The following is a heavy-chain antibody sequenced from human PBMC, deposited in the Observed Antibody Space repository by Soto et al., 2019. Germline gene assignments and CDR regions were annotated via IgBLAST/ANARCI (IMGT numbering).Heavy chain of an antibody. V-gene: IGHV1-69*06. CDR3: ARTILVLMVYSWFDP. Sequence: SVKVSCKASGGTFSSYAISWVRQAPGQGLEWMGGIIPIFGTANYAQKFQGRVTITADKSTSAAYMELSSLRSEDTAVYYCARTILVLMVYSWFDPWGQGTLVTVSS. CDR2: IIPIFGTA. J-gene: IGHJ5*02. D-gene: IGHD2-8*01. CDR1: GGTFSSYA.